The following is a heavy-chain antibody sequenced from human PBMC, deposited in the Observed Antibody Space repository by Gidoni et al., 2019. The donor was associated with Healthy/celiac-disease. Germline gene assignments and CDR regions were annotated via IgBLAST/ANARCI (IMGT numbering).Heavy chain of an antibody. Sequence: QVPLPESGPGLVKPPGTLSLPCPVSGGSISSCNWLSLVRQPPGKGLEWIGEIYHSGRTNYNPSLKSRVTISVDKSKNQFSLKLGSVTAADTAVYYCARDLGRWSPTTGDYWGQGTLVTVSS. V-gene: IGHV4-4*03. CDR2: IYHSGRT. CDR3: ARDLGRWSPTTGDY. J-gene: IGHJ4*02. CDR1: GGSISSCNW. D-gene: IGHD7-27*01.